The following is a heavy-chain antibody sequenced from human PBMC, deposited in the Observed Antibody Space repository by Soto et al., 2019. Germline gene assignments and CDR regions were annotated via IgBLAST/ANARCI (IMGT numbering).Heavy chain of an antibody. CDR2: IYPGDSDT. J-gene: IGHJ4*02. Sequence: GESLKISCNGSGYSFTIYCIGLVLQIPGKGLEWMGIIYPGDSDTRYSPSFQGQVTISADKSISTAYLQWSSLKASDTAMYYCARCSGIAAAADYWGQGTLVTVSS. D-gene: IGHD6-13*01. V-gene: IGHV5-51*01. CDR3: ARCSGIAAAADY. CDR1: GYSFTIYC.